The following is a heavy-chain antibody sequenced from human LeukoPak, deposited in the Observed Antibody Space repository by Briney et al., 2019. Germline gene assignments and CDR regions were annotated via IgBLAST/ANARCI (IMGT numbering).Heavy chain of an antibody. J-gene: IGHJ6*02. CDR1: GYTFTSYG. CDR3: ARDGRTRGLYGDDYYYGMDV. CDR2: ISAYNGNT. Sequence: ASVKVSCKASGYTFTSYGISWVRQAPGQGLEWMGWISAYNGNTNYAQKLQGRVTMTTDTSTSTAYMELRSLRSDDTAVYCCARDGRTRGLYGDDYYYGMDVWGQGTTVTVSS. D-gene: IGHD4-17*01. V-gene: IGHV1-18*01.